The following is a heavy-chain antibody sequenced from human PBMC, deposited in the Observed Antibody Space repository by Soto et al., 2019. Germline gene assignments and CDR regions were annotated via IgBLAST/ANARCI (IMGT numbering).Heavy chain of an antibody. Sequence: QVQLVESGGGVVQPGRSLRLSCAASGFTFSSYAMHWVRQAPGKGLEWVAVISYVGSNKYYADSVKGRFTISRDNSKNTLYLQMNSLRAEDTAVYYCARDGGRGCSGGSCYSVYFDYWGQGTLVTVSS. CDR2: ISYVGSNK. J-gene: IGHJ4*02. CDR3: ARDGGRGCSGGSCYSVYFDY. V-gene: IGHV3-30-3*01. CDR1: GFTFSSYA. D-gene: IGHD2-15*01.